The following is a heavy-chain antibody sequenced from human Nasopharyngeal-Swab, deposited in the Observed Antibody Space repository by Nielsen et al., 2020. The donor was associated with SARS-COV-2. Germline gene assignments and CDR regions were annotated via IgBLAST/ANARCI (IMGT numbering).Heavy chain of an antibody. J-gene: IGHJ5*02. D-gene: IGHD1-1*01. CDR2: IKSKTDGGTT. Sequence: WIRQPPGKGLEWVGRIKSKTDGGTTDYTAPVKGRFNISRDDSKNTLYLQMTSLKTEDTAVYYCAADDVGSFSWGQGTLVTVSS. V-gene: IGHV3-15*01. CDR3: AADDVGSFS.